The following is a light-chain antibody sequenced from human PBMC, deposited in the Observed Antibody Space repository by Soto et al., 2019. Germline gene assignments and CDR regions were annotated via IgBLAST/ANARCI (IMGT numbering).Light chain of an antibody. V-gene: IGKV1-6*01. CDR1: QTISSW. CDR2: AAS. J-gene: IGKJ1*01. CDR3: LQEYNYPRT. Sequence: IQMTQSPSALSGSVGDRVTITCRASQTISSWLAWYQQKPGKAPKLLIFAASNLHSGVPSRFSGSGSGTDFTLTINNLQAEDFATYYCLQEYNYPRTFGQGTKVDI.